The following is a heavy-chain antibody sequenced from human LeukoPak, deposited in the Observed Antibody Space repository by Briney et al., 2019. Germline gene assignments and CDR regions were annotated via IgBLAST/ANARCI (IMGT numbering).Heavy chain of an antibody. V-gene: IGHV5-51*01. CDR3: ARPIDDSSGYPWD. CDR2: IYPGDSDT. J-gene: IGHJ4*02. D-gene: IGHD3-22*01. Sequence: GESLKISCKGSGYSFTSYCIGWVRQMPGKGLVWMGIIYPGDSDTRYSPSFQGQVTISADKSISTAYLQWSSLKASDTAMYYCARPIDDSSGYPWDWGQGTLVTVSS. CDR1: GYSFTSYC.